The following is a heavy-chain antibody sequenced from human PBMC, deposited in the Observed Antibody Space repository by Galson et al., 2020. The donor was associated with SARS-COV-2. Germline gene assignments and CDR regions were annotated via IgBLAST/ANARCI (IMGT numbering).Heavy chain of an antibody. D-gene: IGHD3-16*01. CDR3: ARDGGYDYVWGTNWYFDL. CDR2: ISSSSSYI. Sequence: GESLKISCAASGFTFSSYSMNWVRQAPGKGLEWVSSISSSSSYIYYADSVKGRFTISRDNAKNSLYLQMNSLRAEDTAVYYCARDGGYDYVWGTNWYFDLWGRGTLVTVSS. CDR1: GFTFSSYS. V-gene: IGHV3-21*01. J-gene: IGHJ2*01.